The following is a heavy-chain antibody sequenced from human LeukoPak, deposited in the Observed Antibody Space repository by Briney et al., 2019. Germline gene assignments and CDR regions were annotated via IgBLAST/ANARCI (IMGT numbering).Heavy chain of an antibody. CDR1: GYTFTSYG. CDR2: ISAYNGNT. CDR3: ASSGGGYDSSGYQFDY. V-gene: IGHV1-18*01. J-gene: IGHJ4*02. D-gene: IGHD3-22*01. Sequence: ASVKVSCKASGYTFTSYGISWMRQAPGQGLEWMGWISAYNGNTNYAQKLQGRVTMTTDTSTSTAYMELRSLRSDDTAVYYCASSGGGYDSSGYQFDYWGQGTLVTVSS.